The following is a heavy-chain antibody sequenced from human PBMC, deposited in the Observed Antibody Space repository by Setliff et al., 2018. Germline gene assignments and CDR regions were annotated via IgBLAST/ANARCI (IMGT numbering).Heavy chain of an antibody. CDR2: IYPGDSDT. Sequence: PGESLKISCKASGYIFTNYWIGWVRQMPGKGLEWMGVIYPGDSDTRYSPSFQGKVTISADKSINTAYLQWSSLKASDTAIYYCTRSAVGATTDWYFELLGRGTLVTVSS. J-gene: IGHJ2*01. CDR3: TRSAVGATTDWYFEL. D-gene: IGHD1-26*01. CDR1: GYIFTNYW. V-gene: IGHV5-51*01.